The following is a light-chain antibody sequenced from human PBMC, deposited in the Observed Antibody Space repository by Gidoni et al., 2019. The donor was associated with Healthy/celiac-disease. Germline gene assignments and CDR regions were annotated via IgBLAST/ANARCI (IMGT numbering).Light chain of an antibody. V-gene: IGKV1-5*03. CDR1: QSISSW. Sequence: DIQMTQSPSTLSASVGDRVTITCRASQSISSWLAWYQQKPGKAPKLRIYKASSLESGVPSRFSGSGSGTEFTLTISSLQPDDFATYYCQQYNSYSPRSFGQGTKLEIK. J-gene: IGKJ2*03. CDR2: KAS. CDR3: QQYNSYSPRS.